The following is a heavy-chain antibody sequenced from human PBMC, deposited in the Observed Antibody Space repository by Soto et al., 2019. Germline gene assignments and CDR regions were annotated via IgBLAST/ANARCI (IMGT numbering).Heavy chain of an antibody. CDR2: IYYSGST. D-gene: IGHD4-17*01. Sequence: PSETLSLTCTVSGGSISSYYWSWIRQPPGKGLEWIGYIYYSGSTNYNPSLKSRVTISVDTSKNQFSLKLSSVTAADTAVYYCARAQGGYGDYDNWFDPWGQGTLVTVSS. J-gene: IGHJ5*02. CDR3: ARAQGGYGDYDNWFDP. CDR1: GGSISSYY. V-gene: IGHV4-59*01.